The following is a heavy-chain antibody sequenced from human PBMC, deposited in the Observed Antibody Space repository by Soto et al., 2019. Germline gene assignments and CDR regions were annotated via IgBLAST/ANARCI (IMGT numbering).Heavy chain of an antibody. D-gene: IGHD3-10*01. Sequence: GESLKISCKGSGYSFTSYWIGWVRQMPGEGLEWMGIIYPADSDTRYSPSFQGQVTISADKSITTAYLQWSSLKASDAAMYYCARPYGRRFDYWGQGTLVTVSS. J-gene: IGHJ4*02. CDR3: ARPYGRRFDY. V-gene: IGHV5-51*01. CDR1: GYSFTSYW. CDR2: IYPADSDT.